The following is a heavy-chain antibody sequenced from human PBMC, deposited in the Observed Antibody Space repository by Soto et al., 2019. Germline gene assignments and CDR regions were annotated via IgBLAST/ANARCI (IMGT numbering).Heavy chain of an antibody. V-gene: IGHV1-69*14. CDR2: IIPVFGTA. CDR1: GGPFASSA. Sequence: QVQLEQSEAEMKKPGSSVKVSCKASGGPFASSAIVWVRQAPGQGLEWMGGIIPVFGTANYTQKFQGRLTVTADKSTNTAYMELTSLTSDDTAVYYCARDLLGVGATATKTAYWGQGTLVIVSS. D-gene: IGHD1-26*01. CDR3: ARDLLGVGATATKTAY. J-gene: IGHJ4*02.